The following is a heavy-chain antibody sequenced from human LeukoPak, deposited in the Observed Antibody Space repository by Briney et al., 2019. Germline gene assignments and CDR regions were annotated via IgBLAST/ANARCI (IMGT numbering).Heavy chain of an antibody. CDR2: INHSGST. D-gene: IGHD5-12*01. Sequence: SETLSLTCAVYGGSFSGYYWSWIRQPPGKGLEWIGEINHSGSTNYNPSLKSRATISVDTSKNQFSLKLSSVTAADTAVYYCARLGGYDYYYYYYYMDVWGKGTTVTISS. J-gene: IGHJ6*03. CDR1: GGSFSGYY. CDR3: ARLGGYDYYYYYYYMDV. V-gene: IGHV4-34*01.